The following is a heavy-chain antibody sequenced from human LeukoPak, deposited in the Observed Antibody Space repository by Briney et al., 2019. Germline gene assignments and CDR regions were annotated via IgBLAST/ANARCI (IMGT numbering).Heavy chain of an antibody. D-gene: IGHD3-22*01. Sequence: GGSLRLSCAASGFTFSSYSMNWVRQAPGKGLEWVSSISSSSSYIYYADSVKGRFTISRDNAKNSLYLQMNSLRAEDTAVYYCARDAIYYDSSGSFDYWGQGTLVTVSS. CDR2: ISSSSSYI. J-gene: IGHJ4*02. V-gene: IGHV3-21*01. CDR3: ARDAIYYDSSGSFDY. CDR1: GFTFSSYS.